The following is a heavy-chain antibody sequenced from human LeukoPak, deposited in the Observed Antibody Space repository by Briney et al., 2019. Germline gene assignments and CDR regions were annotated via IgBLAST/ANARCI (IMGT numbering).Heavy chain of an antibody. CDR1: GFRFSSYA. Sequence: TGGSLTLSCAASGFRFSSYAMSWVRQAPGQGLEWVLAISGSDGSTYYTDPVKGRFTISRDNSKNTLYLQMKSLRAEDTAVYYGAKRLAAAGMKRDFVYWGQGRLVTDSS. V-gene: IGHV3-23*01. CDR3: AKRLAAAGMKRDFVY. D-gene: IGHD6-13*01. J-gene: IGHJ4*02. CDR2: ISGSDGST.